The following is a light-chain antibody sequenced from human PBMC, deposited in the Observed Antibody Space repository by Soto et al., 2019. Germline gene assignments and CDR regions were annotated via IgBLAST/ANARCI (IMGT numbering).Light chain of an antibody. J-gene: IGLJ1*01. CDR1: SSDVGCYNS. CDR2: EVS. CDR3: SSYTSSSTPCV. V-gene: IGLV2-14*01. Sequence: QSVLTQPASVSGSPGQSITISCTGTSSDVGCYNSVSWYQQHPGKAPKLMIYEVSNRPSGVSNRFSGSKSGSTASLTISGLQAEDEADYYCSSYTSSSTPCVFGTGTKVTVL.